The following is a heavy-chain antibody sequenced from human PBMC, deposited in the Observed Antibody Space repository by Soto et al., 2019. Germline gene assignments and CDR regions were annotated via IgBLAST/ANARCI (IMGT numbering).Heavy chain of an antibody. Sequence: GGSLRLSCAASGFTFTTAWIGWVRQMPGKGLEWMGIIYPGDSDTRYSPSFQGQVTISADKSISTAYLQWSSLKASDTAMYYCARLQVDGYYYYGMDVWGQGTTVTVSS. V-gene: IGHV5-51*01. J-gene: IGHJ6*02. CDR3: ARLQVDGYYYYGMDV. CDR1: GFTFTTAW. CDR2: IYPGDSDT. D-gene: IGHD1-26*01.